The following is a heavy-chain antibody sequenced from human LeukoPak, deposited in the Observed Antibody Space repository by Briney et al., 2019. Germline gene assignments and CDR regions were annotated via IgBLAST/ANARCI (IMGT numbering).Heavy chain of an antibody. CDR3: ARDRNRDYGDLGY. D-gene: IGHD4-17*01. Sequence: SETLSLTCAVSGGSISTAHWWNWVRQSPGKGLEWIGEIYHRGNSNYNPSLKSRVSISVDTSKNQFSLKVTSLTAADTAVYYCARDRNRDYGDLGYWGQGTLVTVSS. CDR2: IYHRGNS. J-gene: IGHJ4*02. CDR1: GGSISTAHW. V-gene: IGHV4-4*02.